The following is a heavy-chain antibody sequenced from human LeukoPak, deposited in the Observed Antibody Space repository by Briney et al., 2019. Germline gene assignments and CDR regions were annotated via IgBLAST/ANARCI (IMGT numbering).Heavy chain of an antibody. V-gene: IGHV3-30*18. CDR1: GFTFSSYG. CDR2: ISYDGSNK. CDR3: AKDRRYSGYDYTYYYYYGMDV. D-gene: IGHD5-12*01. J-gene: IGHJ6*02. Sequence: GGSLRLSCAASGFTFSSYGMHWVRQAPGKGLEWVAVISYDGSNKYYADSVKGRFTISRDNSKNTLYLQMNSLRAEDTAVYYCAKDRRYSGYDYTYYYYYGMDVWGQGTTVTVSS.